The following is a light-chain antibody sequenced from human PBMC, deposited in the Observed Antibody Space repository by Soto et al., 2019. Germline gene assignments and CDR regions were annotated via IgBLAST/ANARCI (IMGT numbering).Light chain of an antibody. J-gene: IGKJ2*02. CDR1: QSISRY. V-gene: IGKV1-39*01. CDR2: AAS. Sequence: DIPMTQSPSSLSASVGDRVTITCRASQSISRYLHWYQQKPGKAPKLLIYAASSLQRGVPSRFSGSESGTDFTLTISSLQPEDFAIYYCQQSYNTPRTFGQGTKLEIK. CDR3: QQSYNTPRT.